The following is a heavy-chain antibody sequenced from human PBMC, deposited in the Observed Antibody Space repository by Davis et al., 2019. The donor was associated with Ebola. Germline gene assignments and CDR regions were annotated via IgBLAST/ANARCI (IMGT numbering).Heavy chain of an antibody. CDR2: IKQDGSEK. D-gene: IGHD2-15*01. CDR1: GFTVSSNY. V-gene: IGHV3-7*03. CDR3: GGRAEI. J-gene: IGHJ4*02. Sequence: GESLKISCAASGFTVSSNYMSWVRQAPGKGLEWVANIKQDGSEKYYVDSVKGRFTISRDNAKNSLYLQMNSLRAEDTAVYYCGGRAEIWGQGTLVTVSS.